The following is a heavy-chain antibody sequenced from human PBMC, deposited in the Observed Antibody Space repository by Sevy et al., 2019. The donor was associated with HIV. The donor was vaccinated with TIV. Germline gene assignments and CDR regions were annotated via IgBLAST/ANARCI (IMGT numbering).Heavy chain of an antibody. Sequence: ASVKVSCKASGYIFSDYYIHWVRQAPGQGLEWMAWINSDSGVTNYAQRFQGDVTVTRDTSLRTAYLELTNLKANDTAIYYCARLTTQATSVLYGLDVWGQGTTVTVSS. J-gene: IGHJ6*02. D-gene: IGHD4-17*01. V-gene: IGHV1-2*02. CDR2: INSDSGVT. CDR3: ARLTTQATSVLYGLDV. CDR1: GYIFSDYY.